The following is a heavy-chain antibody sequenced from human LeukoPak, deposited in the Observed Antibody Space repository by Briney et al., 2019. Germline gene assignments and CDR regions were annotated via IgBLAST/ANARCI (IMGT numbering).Heavy chain of an antibody. CDR1: GGIFSRYA. V-gene: IGHV1-69*13. CDR2: IITLFGTA. CDR3: AREWDFDSSGFYYYY. Sequence: SVKVSCKASGGIFSRYAISWVRQAPGQGLEWMGGIITLFGTANYAQRFQGRVTITADESTRTAYMELSSLRSEDTAIYYCAREWDFDSSGFYYYYWGQGTLVTVSS. J-gene: IGHJ4*02. D-gene: IGHD3-22*01.